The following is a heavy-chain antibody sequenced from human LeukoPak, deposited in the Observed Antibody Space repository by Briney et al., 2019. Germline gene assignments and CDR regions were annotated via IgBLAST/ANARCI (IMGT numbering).Heavy chain of an antibody. CDR1: GFTFSSYG. Sequence: GGSLRLSCAASGFTFSSYGMHWVRQAPGKGLEWVAVISYDGSNKYYADSVKGRFTISRDNSKNTLYLQMNSLRAEDTAVYYCASTPPYYDILTGYSNWGQGTLVTVSS. D-gene: IGHD3-9*01. CDR3: ASTPPYYDILTGYSN. V-gene: IGHV3-30*03. J-gene: IGHJ4*02. CDR2: ISYDGSNK.